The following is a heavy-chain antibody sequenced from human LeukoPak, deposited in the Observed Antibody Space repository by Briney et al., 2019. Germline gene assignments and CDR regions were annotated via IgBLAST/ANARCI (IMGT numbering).Heavy chain of an antibody. CDR3: AKRFLPYQLPRGYYMDV. CDR1: GFTFSSLG. V-gene: IGHV3-23*01. CDR2: ISGSGGST. Sequence: GGSLRLSCAASGFTFSSLGMSWVRQAPGKGLEWVSSISGSGGSTYYADSVKGRFTISRDNSKNTLYLQMNSLRAEDTAVYYCAKRFLPYQLPRGYYMDVWGKGTTVTVSS. D-gene: IGHD2-2*01. J-gene: IGHJ6*03.